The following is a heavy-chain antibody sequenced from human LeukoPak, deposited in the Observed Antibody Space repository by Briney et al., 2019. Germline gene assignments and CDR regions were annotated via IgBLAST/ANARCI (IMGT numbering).Heavy chain of an antibody. J-gene: IGHJ4*02. CDR3: ARDPPWDIVVEPAAIDSRDY. V-gene: IGHV3-48*03. D-gene: IGHD2-2*01. Sequence: GGSLRLSCAASGFTFSNYEMNWVRQAPGKGREWVSYISSSGSTLDYADSVQGRFTISRDNAKNSLYLQMNSLRAEDTAVYYCARDPPWDIVVEPAAIDSRDYWGQGTLVTVSS. CDR2: ISSSGSTL. CDR1: GFTFSNYE.